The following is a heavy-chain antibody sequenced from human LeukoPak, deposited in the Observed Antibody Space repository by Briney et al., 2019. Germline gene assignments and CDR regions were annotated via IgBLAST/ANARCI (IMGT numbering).Heavy chain of an antibody. CDR3: ASGGGGYGAGKLDGESAFDI. CDR2: ISGSGGST. Sequence: KPGGSLRLSCAASGFTFSSYAMSWVRQAPGKGLEWVSAISGSGGSTYYADSVKGRFTISRDNSKNTLYLQMNSLRAEDTAVYYCASGGGGYGAGKLDGESAFDIWGQGTMVTVSS. V-gene: IGHV3-23*01. CDR1: GFTFSSYA. D-gene: IGHD5-12*01. J-gene: IGHJ3*02.